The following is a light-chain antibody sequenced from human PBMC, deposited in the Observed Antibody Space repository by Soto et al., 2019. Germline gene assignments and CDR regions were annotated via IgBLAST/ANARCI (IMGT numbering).Light chain of an antibody. CDR2: EVN. Sequence: QSALTQPASVSGSPGQSITISCTGTNSDVGNYDFVSWYQQYPGKAPRLMIFEVNKRPSGVSNRFSGSKSGNTASLTISGLQTGDEADYYCCSFTRSTTGVFGGGTKLTVL. V-gene: IGLV2-23*02. CDR3: CSFTRSTTGV. J-gene: IGLJ3*02. CDR1: NSDVGNYDF.